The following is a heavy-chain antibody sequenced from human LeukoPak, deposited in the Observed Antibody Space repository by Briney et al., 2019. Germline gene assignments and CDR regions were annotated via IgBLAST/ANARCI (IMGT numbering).Heavy chain of an antibody. V-gene: IGHV4-59*08. CDR1: GGSISSYY. Sequence: SETLSLTCTVSGGSISSYYWSWIRQPPGKGLEWIGFIYHSGSTNYNPSLKSRVTISVDTSKNQFSLKLSSVTAADTAVYYCARSDTYYYGSGSYTFDYWGQGTLVTVSS. D-gene: IGHD3-10*01. CDR2: IYHSGST. CDR3: ARSDTYYYGSGSYTFDY. J-gene: IGHJ4*02.